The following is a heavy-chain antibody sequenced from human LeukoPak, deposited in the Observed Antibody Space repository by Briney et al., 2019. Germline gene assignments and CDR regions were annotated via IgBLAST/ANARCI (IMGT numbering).Heavy chain of an antibody. J-gene: IGHJ4*02. D-gene: IGHD6-13*01. Sequence: GGSLRLSCAVSGFTFSAYTMSWVRQAPGKGLEWLSSITTSSDYKYYADSLRGRLTISRDNAKNSLFLQMNSLRGDDTAVYYCARDPAATPLDYWGQGILVTVSS. CDR2: ITTSSDYK. CDR1: GFTFSAYT. V-gene: IGHV3-21*01. CDR3: ARDPAATPLDY.